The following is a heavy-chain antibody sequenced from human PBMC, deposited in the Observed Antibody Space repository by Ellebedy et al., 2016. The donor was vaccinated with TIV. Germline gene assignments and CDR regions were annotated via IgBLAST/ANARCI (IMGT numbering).Heavy chain of an antibody. D-gene: IGHD3-10*01. J-gene: IGHJ4*02. Sequence: GESLKISCAASGFTFSDHFMDWVRQPPGKGLEWVGRTKNKDNSYATDYAASVKGRFTISRDHSKNSLYLQMNSLGTEDTAVYYCMVWFRGVINYWGQGTLVTVSS. CDR3: MVWFRGVINY. CDR1: GFTFSDHF. V-gene: IGHV3-72*01. CDR2: TKNKDNSYAT.